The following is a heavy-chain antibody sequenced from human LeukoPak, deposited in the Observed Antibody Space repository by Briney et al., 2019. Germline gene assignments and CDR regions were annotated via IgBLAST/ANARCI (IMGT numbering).Heavy chain of an antibody. J-gene: IGHJ6*03. V-gene: IGHV4-39*07. CDR3: ARDTYYYASGSYYTPYYMDV. Sequence: SETLSLTCTVSGNSISSGDNYWSWIRQPPGKGLEWIGEINHSRSTNYNPSLKSRVTISVNTSKNQFSLKLSSVIAADTAVYYYARDTYYYASGSYYTPYYMDVWGKGTTVTISS. CDR1: GNSISSGDNY. D-gene: IGHD3-10*01. CDR2: INHSRST.